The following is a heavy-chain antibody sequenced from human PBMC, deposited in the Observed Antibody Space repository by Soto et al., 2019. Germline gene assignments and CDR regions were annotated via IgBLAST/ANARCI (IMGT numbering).Heavy chain of an antibody. J-gene: IGHJ4*02. CDR3: ARDSASHCGGDCYPGSFDY. V-gene: IGHV4-31*03. CDR2: IYYSGST. D-gene: IGHD2-21*02. CDR1: GGSISSGGYY. Sequence: KSSETLSLTCTVSGGSISSGGYYWSWIRQHPGKGLEWIGYIYYSGSTYYNPSLKSRVTISVDTSKNQFSLKLSSVTAADTAAYYCARDSASHCGGDCYPGSFDYWGQGTLVTVSS.